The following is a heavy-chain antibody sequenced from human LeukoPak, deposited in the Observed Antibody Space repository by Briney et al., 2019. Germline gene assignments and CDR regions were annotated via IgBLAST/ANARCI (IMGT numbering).Heavy chain of an antibody. CDR3: ARTSGGYGDWAY. D-gene: IGHD4-17*01. J-gene: IGHJ4*02. CDR1: GFTFSSYG. CDR2: INWNGGST. Sequence: PGRSLRLSCAASGFTFSSYGMHWVRQAPGKGLEWVSGINWNGGSTGYADSVKGRFTISRDNAKKSLYLQMNSLRAEDTALYYCARTSGGYGDWAYWGQGTLVTVSS. V-gene: IGHV3-20*04.